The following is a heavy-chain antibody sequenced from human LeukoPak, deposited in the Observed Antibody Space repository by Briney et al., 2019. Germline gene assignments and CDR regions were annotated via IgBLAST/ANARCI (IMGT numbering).Heavy chain of an antibody. Sequence: SETLSLTCAVYGGSFSGYYWSWIRQPPGKGLEWIGEINHGGSTNYTPSLKSRVTIPVDTSKNQFSLKLSSVTAADTAVYYCARYVLSGSYYYYYYYMDVWGKGTTVTVSS. CDR1: GGSFSGYY. V-gene: IGHV4-34*01. CDR3: ARYVLSGSYYYYYYYMDV. CDR2: INHGGST. D-gene: IGHD1-26*01. J-gene: IGHJ6*03.